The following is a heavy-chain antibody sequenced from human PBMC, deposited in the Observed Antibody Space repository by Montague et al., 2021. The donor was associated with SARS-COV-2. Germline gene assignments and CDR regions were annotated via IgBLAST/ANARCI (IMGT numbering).Heavy chain of an antibody. CDR1: GFTFNNYA. CDR2: ISYDGSNK. D-gene: IGHD6-19*01. V-gene: IGHV3-30*09. Sequence: SLRLSCAASGFTFNNYAVHWVRQAPGKGLEWVAIISYDGSNKYYADSVKGRFAISRDNSKNTLCLQMNSLRAEDTAVYYCVRASLIKARIAVAGTTVYWGQGTLVTISS. CDR3: VRASLIKARIAVAGTTVY. J-gene: IGHJ4*02.